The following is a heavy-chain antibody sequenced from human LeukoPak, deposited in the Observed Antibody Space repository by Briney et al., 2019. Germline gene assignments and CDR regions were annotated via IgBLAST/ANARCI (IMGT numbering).Heavy chain of an antibody. Sequence: AGGSLRLSCAASGFTFSSYWMSWVRQAPGKGLEWVANIKQDGSEKYYVDSVKGRFTISRDNAKNSLYLQMNSLRAEDTAVYYCAREGLYNGYDSISDYWGQGTLVTVSS. D-gene: IGHD5-12*01. CDR2: IKQDGSEK. CDR1: GFTFSSYW. CDR3: AREGLYNGYDSISDY. J-gene: IGHJ4*02. V-gene: IGHV3-7*01.